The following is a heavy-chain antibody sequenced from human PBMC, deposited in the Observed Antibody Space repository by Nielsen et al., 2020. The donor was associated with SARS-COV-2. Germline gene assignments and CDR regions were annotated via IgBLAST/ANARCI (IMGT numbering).Heavy chain of an antibody. CDR2: VTVSGST. Sequence: SETLSLTCAVYGGSFSAYSWTWIRQSPGKGLDWIGEVTVSGSTKYSPSLKSRVTISADTSKNQISLKLTSVTAADTALYFCARHMVRGVIGVYYFDYWGQGNLVTVSS. J-gene: IGHJ4*02. CDR3: ARHMVRGVIGVYYFDY. V-gene: IGHV4-34*01. CDR1: GGSFSAYS. D-gene: IGHD3-10*01.